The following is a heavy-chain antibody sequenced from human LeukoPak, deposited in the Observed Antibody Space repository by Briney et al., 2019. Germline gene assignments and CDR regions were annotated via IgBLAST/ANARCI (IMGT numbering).Heavy chain of an antibody. CDR1: GFTVSSYW. D-gene: IGHD3-10*01. CDR2: IKQDGSEK. Sequence: GGSLRLSCAASGFTVSSYWMSWVRQAPGKGLEWVANIKQDGSEKYYVDSVKGRFTISRDNAKNSLYLQMNSLRAEDTAVYYCARGRYGSGSYYFYYFDYWGQGTLVTVSS. J-gene: IGHJ4*02. V-gene: IGHV3-7*01. CDR3: ARGRYGSGSYYFYYFDY.